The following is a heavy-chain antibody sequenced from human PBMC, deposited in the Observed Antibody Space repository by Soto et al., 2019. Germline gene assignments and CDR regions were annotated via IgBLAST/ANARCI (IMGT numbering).Heavy chain of an antibody. J-gene: IGHJ4*02. D-gene: IGHD3-10*01. CDR1: GFTFSSYA. CDR3: AKDQYGSGSYSRGDY. Sequence: EVQLLESGGGLVQPGGSLRLSCAASGFTFSSYAMGWVRQAPGKGLEWVSAISGSGGSTYYADSVKGRFTISRDNSKNTLYLQMNSLRAEDTAVYYCAKDQYGSGSYSRGDYWGQGTLVTVSS. V-gene: IGHV3-23*01. CDR2: ISGSGGST.